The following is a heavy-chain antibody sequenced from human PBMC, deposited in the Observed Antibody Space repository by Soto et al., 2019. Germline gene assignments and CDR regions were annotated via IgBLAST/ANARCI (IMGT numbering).Heavy chain of an antibody. Sequence: EVQLVESGGGLVQPGGSLRLSCAASGFTFSSYSMNWVRQAPGKGLEWGSYISSSTNTIYYADSVKGRFTISRDNANNSLYLQMNYLRAEDTAVYYCARDNYGDYLLGYWGQGTLVTVSS. CDR1: GFTFSSYS. D-gene: IGHD4-17*01. CDR3: ARDNYGDYLLGY. CDR2: ISSSTNTI. V-gene: IGHV3-48*01. J-gene: IGHJ4*02.